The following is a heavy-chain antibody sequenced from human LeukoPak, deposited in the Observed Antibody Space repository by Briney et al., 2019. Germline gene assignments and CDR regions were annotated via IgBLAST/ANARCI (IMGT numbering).Heavy chain of an antibody. D-gene: IGHD6-19*01. Sequence: ASVKVSCKTSGYTFTGYYMHWVRQAPGQGLEWMGWINPNSGGTNYAQKFQGRVTMTRGTSISTANMELSSLRSDDTAVYYCTRDGTIAVAGFWGQGTLVTVSS. CDR3: TRDGTIAVAGF. J-gene: IGHJ4*02. CDR1: GYTFTGYY. CDR2: INPNSGGT. V-gene: IGHV1-2*02.